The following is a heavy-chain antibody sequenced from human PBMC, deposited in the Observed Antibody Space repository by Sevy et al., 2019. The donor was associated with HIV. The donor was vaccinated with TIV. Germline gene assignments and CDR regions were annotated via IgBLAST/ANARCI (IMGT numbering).Heavy chain of an antibody. CDR1: GFIFSSFG. CDR2: IHYKGSDK. CDR3: AKDYSTGWYGYYYGMDV. D-gene: IGHD6-19*01. J-gene: IGHJ6*02. Sequence: GGSLRLSCAASGFIFSSFGMHWVRQAPGKGLEWVAFIHYKGSDKYYADAVKGRYHISRDNSKNKVYRQMSSLRAEETAVYYCAKDYSTGWYGYYYGMDVRGQGTTVTVSS. V-gene: IGHV3-30*02.